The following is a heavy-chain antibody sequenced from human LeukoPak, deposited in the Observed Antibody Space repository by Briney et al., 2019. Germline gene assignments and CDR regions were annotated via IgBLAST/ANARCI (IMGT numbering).Heavy chain of an antibody. J-gene: IGHJ4*02. D-gene: IGHD3-10*01. Sequence: GRSLRLSCAASGFTFTSYSISWVRQPPGKGLEWVSSISGGGGTTYFADSVKGRFTISRDNSNNTLYLQMNSLRVEYTAVYYCAKEPHYYGSGSYLDHWGQGTLVTVSS. CDR2: ISGGGGTT. CDR1: GFTFTSYS. V-gene: IGHV3-23*01. CDR3: AKEPHYYGSGSYLDH.